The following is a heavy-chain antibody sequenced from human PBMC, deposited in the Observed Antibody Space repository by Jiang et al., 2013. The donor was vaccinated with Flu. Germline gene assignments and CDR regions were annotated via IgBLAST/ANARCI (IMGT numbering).Heavy chain of an antibody. J-gene: IGHJ4*02. D-gene: IGHD6-13*01. CDR1: GGSISSYV. V-gene: IGHV4-59*01. CDR2: SITWEH. CDR3: ARRDGGAAFDY. Sequence: LTCTVSGGSISSYVLELDPAAPREGDWSGLGISITWEHQLXPSLKSRVTISVDTSKNQFSLKLSSVTAADTAVYYCARRDGGAAFDYWGQGTLVTVSS.